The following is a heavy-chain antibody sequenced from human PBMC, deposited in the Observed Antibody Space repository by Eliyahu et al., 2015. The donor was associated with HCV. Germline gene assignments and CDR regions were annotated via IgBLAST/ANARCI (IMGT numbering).Heavy chain of an antibody. CDR3: ASFSYSGGSTDY. CDR2: ISSSSTYI. J-gene: IGHJ4*02. D-gene: IGHD1-26*01. V-gene: IGHV3-21*01. CDR1: GFTFNSYT. Sequence: EVQLVESGGGLVKPGGSLRLSCAASGFTFNSYTMNWVRQAPGKGLEWVSSISSSSTYIYXADSVKGRFTISRDNAKNSLYLQMNSLRAEDTAVYFCASFSYSGGSTDYWGQGTLVTVSS.